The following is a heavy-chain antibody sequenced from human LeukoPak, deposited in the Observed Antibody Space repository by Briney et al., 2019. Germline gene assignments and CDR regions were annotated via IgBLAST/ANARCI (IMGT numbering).Heavy chain of an antibody. V-gene: IGHV1-2*02. Sequence: ASLKVSCKASGYTFTDYYMHWVRQAPGQGLEWMGWINVNRGGTNYAQRFQGRVTMTRDTSITTAYMELSRLKSDDTAVYYCARRYCSSTSCYYFDYWGQGALVTVSS. CDR2: INVNRGGT. J-gene: IGHJ4*02. CDR1: GYTFTDYY. CDR3: ARRYCSSTSCYYFDY. D-gene: IGHD2-2*01.